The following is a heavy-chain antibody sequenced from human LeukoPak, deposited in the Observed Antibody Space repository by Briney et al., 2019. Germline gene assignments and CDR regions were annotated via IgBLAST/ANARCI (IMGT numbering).Heavy chain of an antibody. CDR2: IHRDGTTT. J-gene: IGHJ4*02. CDR1: GFTYSNHL. V-gene: IGHV3-74*01. CDR3: ARARPDGSSYFDY. Sequence: GGSLRLSCAASGFTYSNHLMHWVRQVPGEGLVWVSRIHRDGTTTNYADSVKGRFTISRDNARDTLFLQMNNLRVEDTAFYYCARARPDGSSYFDYWGQGILVTVSS.